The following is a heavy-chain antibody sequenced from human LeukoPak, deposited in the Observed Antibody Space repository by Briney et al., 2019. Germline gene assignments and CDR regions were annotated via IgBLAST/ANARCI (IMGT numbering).Heavy chain of an antibody. D-gene: IGHD3-10*01. CDR2: IKRDGSEK. V-gene: IGHV3-7*01. CDR1: GFTLSTYW. J-gene: IGHJ4*02. Sequence: SLRLSCAASGFTLSTYWMSWVRQAPGKGLEWVANIKRDGSEKYYVDSLKGRFTISRDNAKNSLYLQMNSLRAEDTAVYYCARDQGHYYGSGSYYYFDYWGQGTLVTVSS. CDR3: ARDQGHYYGSGSYYYFDY.